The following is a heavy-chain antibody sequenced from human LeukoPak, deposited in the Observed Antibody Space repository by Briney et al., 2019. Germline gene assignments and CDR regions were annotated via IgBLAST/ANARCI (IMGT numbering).Heavy chain of an antibody. V-gene: IGHV3-23*01. Sequence: GGSLRLSCAASGFTFSSYAMSWVRQAPGKGLEWVSGISGSGGSTYYADSVKGRFTISRDNSKNTLYLQMNSLRAEDTAVYYCAKGQEVATITNLDYWGQGTLVTVSS. J-gene: IGHJ4*02. D-gene: IGHD5-24*01. CDR2: ISGSGGST. CDR3: AKGQEVATITNLDY. CDR1: GFTFSSYA.